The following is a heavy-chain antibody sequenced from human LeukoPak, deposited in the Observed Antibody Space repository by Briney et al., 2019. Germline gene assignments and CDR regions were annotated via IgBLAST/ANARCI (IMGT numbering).Heavy chain of an antibody. D-gene: IGHD6-13*01. CDR3: ARAPSIAAASGFDP. V-gene: IGHV4-59*01. Sequence: SETLSPTCTVSGGSISSYYWSWIRQPPGKGLEWIGYIYYSGSTNYNPSLKSRVTISVDTSKNQFSLKLSSVTAADTAVYYCARAPSIAAASGFDPWGQGTLVTVSS. J-gene: IGHJ5*02. CDR1: GGSISSYY. CDR2: IYYSGST.